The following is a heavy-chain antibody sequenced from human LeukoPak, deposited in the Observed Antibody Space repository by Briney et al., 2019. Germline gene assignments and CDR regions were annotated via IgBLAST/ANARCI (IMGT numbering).Heavy chain of an antibody. Sequence: GGSLRLSCAASGFTFSSYAMSWVRQAPGKGLEWVSAISGSGGSTYYADSVKGRFTISRDNSKNTLYLQMNRLRAEDTAVYYCAKDVGGTNFHYMDVWGKGTTVIVSS. CDR1: GFTFSSYA. CDR2: ISGSGGST. J-gene: IGHJ6*03. CDR3: AKDVGGTNFHYMDV. D-gene: IGHD1-26*01. V-gene: IGHV3-23*01.